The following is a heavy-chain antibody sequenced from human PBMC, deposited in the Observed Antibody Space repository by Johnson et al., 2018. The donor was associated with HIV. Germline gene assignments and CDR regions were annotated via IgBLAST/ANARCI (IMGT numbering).Heavy chain of an antibody. J-gene: IGHJ3*02. D-gene: IGHD5-18*01. V-gene: IGHV3-7*04. CDR3: ARGRVYIAPKLSGGAAFDI. CDR2: IKQDGSEK. CDR1: GFTFSTYW. Sequence: VQLVESGGGLVQPGGSLRLSCAVSGFTFSTYWMTWVRQAPGKGLEWVANIKQDGSEKYYVDSVKGRFTISRDNAKNSLYLQMNSLRAEDTDVYYWARGRVYIAPKLSGGAAFDIWGQGTMVTVSS.